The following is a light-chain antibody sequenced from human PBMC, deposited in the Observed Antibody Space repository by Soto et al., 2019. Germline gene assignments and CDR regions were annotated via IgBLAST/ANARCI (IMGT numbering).Light chain of an antibody. CDR1: QDISTA. V-gene: IGKV1-27*01. Sequence: DIQMTQSPSSLSASVGDRVTITCRASQDISTALVWYHQKPGKVPKLLIYAASTLHSGVPSRFSGSGSGTHFTLTVSSLQPEDVGTYYCQNYDILPLTFGGGTGWIS. CDR3: QNYDILPLT. CDR2: AAS. J-gene: IGKJ4*01.